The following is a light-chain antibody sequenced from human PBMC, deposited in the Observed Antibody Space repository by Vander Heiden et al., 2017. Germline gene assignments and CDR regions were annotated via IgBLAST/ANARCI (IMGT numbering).Light chain of an antibody. V-gene: IGKV3-20*01. CDR3: QQDAGSPWT. J-gene: IGKJ1*01. Sequence: ETVLTQSPGTLSLSPGERATLSCRASQSVSSGYLAWFQKKPGQAPRLVIYGATSRATGIPDRFSGSGSGTDFTLTISRLEPEDFAVYYCQQDAGSPWTFGQGTKVEVK. CDR2: GAT. CDR1: QSVSSGY.